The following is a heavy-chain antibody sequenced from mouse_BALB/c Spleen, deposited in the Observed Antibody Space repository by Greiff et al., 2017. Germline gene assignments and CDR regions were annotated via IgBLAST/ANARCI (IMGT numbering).Heavy chain of an antibody. CDR1: GFTFSSYA. J-gene: IGHJ2*01. CDR2: ISSGGST. D-gene: IGHD2-4*01. CDR3: ARGRSTMIMQYYFDY. Sequence: VESGGGLVKPGGSLKLSCAASGFTFSSYAMSWVRQTPEKRLEWVASISSGGSTYYPDSVKGRFTISRDNARNILYLQMSSLRSEDTAMYYCARGRSTMIMQYYFDYWGQGTTLTVSS. V-gene: IGHV5-6-5*01.